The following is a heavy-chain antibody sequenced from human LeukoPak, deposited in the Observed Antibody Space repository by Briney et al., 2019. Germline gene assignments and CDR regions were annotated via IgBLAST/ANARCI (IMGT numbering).Heavy chain of an antibody. V-gene: IGHV4-61*02. CDR1: GGSISSGSYY. Sequence: SETLSLTCTVSGGSISSGSYYWSWIRQPAGKGLEWIGRIYTSGSTNYNPSLKSRVTISVDTSKNQFSLKLSSVTAADTAVYYCASQVEDIVATEGQFDYWGQGTLVTVSS. J-gene: IGHJ4*02. CDR2: IYTSGST. D-gene: IGHD5-12*01. CDR3: ASQVEDIVATEGQFDY.